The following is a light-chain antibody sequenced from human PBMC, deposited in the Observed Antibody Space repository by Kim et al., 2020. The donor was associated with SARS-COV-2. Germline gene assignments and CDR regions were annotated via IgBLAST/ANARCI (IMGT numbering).Light chain of an antibody. CDR2: SNN. J-gene: IGLJ1*01. V-gene: IGLV1-44*01. Sequence: GQRVPGSCSESSANLRRNTVSGYQQHPGTAPKLLIYSNNQRPSGVPDRFSGSKSGTSASLAISGLQSEDEADYYCATWDDSLNGYVFGTGTKVTVL. CDR1: SANLRRNT. CDR3: ATWDDSLNGYV.